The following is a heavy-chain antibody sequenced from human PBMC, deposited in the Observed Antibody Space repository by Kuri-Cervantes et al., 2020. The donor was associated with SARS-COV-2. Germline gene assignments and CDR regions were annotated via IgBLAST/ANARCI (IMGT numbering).Heavy chain of an antibody. CDR1: GFTFSSYA. CDR3: ARDYGGNLGY. Sequence: GESLKISCAASGFTFSSYAMHWVRQAPGKGLEWVAVISYDGSNKYYADSVKGRFTISRDNSKNTLYLQMNSLRAEDTAVYYCARDYGGNLGYWGQGTLVTVSS. V-gene: IGHV3-30*04. D-gene: IGHD4-23*01. J-gene: IGHJ4*02. CDR2: ISYDGSNK.